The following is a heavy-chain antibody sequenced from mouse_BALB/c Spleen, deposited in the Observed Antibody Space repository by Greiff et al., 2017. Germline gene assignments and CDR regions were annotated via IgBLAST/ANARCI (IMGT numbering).Heavy chain of an antibody. CDR2: ISSGGST. V-gene: IGHV5-6-5*01. D-gene: IGHD1-1*01. J-gene: IGHJ3*01. CDR1: GFTFSSYA. Sequence: EVQLVESGGGLVKPGGSLKLSCAASGFTFSSYAMSWVRQTPEKRLEWVASISSGGSTYYPDSVKGRFTISRDNARNILYLQMSSLRSEDTAMYYCARPYYYGSSSFAYWGQGTLVTVSA. CDR3: ARPYYYGSSSFAY.